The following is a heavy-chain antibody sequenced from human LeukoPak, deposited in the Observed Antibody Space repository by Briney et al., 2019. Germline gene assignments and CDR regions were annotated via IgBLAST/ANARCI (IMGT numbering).Heavy chain of an antibody. CDR1: GGSISSYY. Sequence: SETLSLTCTVSGGSISSYYWSWIRQPPGKGLEWIGYIYYSGSTNYNPSLKSRVTISVDTSKNQFSLKLSSVTAADTAVYYCARGGWGDQFDYWGQGTLVTVSS. J-gene: IGHJ4*02. V-gene: IGHV4-59*12. CDR2: IYYSGST. CDR3: ARGGWGDQFDY. D-gene: IGHD3-16*01.